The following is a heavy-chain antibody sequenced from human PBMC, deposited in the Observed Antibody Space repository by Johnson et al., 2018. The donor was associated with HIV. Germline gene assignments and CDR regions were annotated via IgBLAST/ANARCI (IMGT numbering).Heavy chain of an antibody. CDR3: AKDYSGRYERAAFDI. J-gene: IGHJ3*02. CDR2: ISWNSGSI. CDR1: GFTFDDYA. D-gene: IGHD1-26*01. V-gene: IGHV3-9*01. Sequence: VQLVESGGGLVQPGRSLRLSCAASGFTFDDYAMHWVRQAPGKGLEWVSGISWNSGSIGYADSVKGRFTISRDNAKNSLYLQMNSLRAEDTALYYCAKDYSGRYERAAFDIWGQGTMVTVSS.